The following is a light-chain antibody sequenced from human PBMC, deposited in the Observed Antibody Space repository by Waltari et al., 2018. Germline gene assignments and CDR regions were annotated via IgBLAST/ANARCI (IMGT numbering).Light chain of an antibody. V-gene: IGKV3-20*01. CDR1: QSVGRY. J-gene: IGKJ1*01. Sequence: EIVLTQSPGTLSLSPGERATLSCRASQSVGRYLAWYQQKPGQAPRLLIYGASSRATGIPDRFSGSGSRTDFSLTISRLEPEDFAVYYCQNHERLPAVFGQGTKVEIK. CDR3: QNHERLPAV. CDR2: GAS.